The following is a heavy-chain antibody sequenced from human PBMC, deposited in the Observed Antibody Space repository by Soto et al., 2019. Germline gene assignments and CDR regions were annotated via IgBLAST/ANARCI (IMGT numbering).Heavy chain of an antibody. CDR2: IYPTGTT. V-gene: IGHV4-4*07. Sequence: QVQLQESGPGLVKPSETLSLTCTVSGASISGYYWSWIRKPAGKGLEWIGRIYPTGTTDYNPSLKSRVMMSVDTSKKQFSLRLRSVTAADTAVYYCVRDGTKTLRDWFDPWGQGISVTVSS. J-gene: IGHJ5*02. D-gene: IGHD1-1*01. CDR3: VRDGTKTLRDWFDP. CDR1: GASISGYY.